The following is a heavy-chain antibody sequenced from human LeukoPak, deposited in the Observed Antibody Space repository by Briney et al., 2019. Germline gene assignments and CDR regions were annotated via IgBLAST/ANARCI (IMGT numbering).Heavy chain of an antibody. J-gene: IGHJ4*02. CDR3: ARGPPSYSFADLSFDY. Sequence: GGSWRLSGAASGFTFSSYAMHGVRRAPGKGLEWWAVISYDGSNKYYADSVKGRFTISRDNSKNTLYLQMNSLRAEDTAVYYCARGPPSYSFADLSFDYWGQGTLVTVSS. CDR1: GFTFSSYA. D-gene: IGHD1-26*01. CDR2: ISYDGSNK. V-gene: IGHV3-30*04.